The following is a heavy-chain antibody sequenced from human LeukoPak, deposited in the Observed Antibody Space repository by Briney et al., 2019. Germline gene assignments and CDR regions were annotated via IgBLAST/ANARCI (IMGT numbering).Heavy chain of an antibody. J-gene: IGHJ3*02. CDR1: GGSISSSSYY. CDR2: IYYSGST. D-gene: IGHD3-9*01. Sequence: NTSETLSLTCTVSGGSISSSSYYWGWIRQPPGKGLEWSGSIYYSGSTYYNPSLKSRVTISVDTSKSQLSLKLSSVTAADTAVYYCARRGLRYFDWHGEGNGDAFDIWGQGTMVTVSS. CDR3: ARRGLRYFDWHGEGNGDAFDI. V-gene: IGHV4-39*01.